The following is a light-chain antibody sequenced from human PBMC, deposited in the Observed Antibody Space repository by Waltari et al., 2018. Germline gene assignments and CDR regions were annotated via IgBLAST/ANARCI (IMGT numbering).Light chain of an antibody. CDR3: QTWGTGIQV. J-gene: IGLJ3*02. CDR2: VNSDGSH. V-gene: IGLV4-69*01. Sequence: LVLTQSPSASASLGASVKLTCSLPGEYSAYAIDWHPQQPLKGPRYLMTVNSDGSHKKGDGISERFSGSSSDVDRYLIISRLQSDDEADYFCQTWGTGIQVFGSGTKLTVL. CDR1: GEYSAYA.